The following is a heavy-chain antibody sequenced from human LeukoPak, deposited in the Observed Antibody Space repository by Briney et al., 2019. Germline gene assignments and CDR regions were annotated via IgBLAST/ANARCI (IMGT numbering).Heavy chain of an antibody. CDR2: ISSSSSYI. CDR3: ARGASRADY. CDR1: GFTFRSYN. Sequence: GGSLRLSCAASGFTFRSYNMNWVRQAPGKRPEWVSSISSSSSYIYYADSVKGRFTISRDNAKNSLYLQMNSLRAEETALYYCARGASRADYWGQGTLVTVSS. V-gene: IGHV3-21*01. J-gene: IGHJ4*02.